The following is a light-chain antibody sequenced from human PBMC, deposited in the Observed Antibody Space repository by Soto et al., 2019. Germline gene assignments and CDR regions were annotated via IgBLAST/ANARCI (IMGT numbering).Light chain of an antibody. CDR2: GAS. CDR3: QQYGTSPQT. CDR1: QSVSSSR. J-gene: IGKJ5*01. Sequence: EIPLTQSPGTLSSSPGERATLSCRASQSVSSSRLAWYQQKPGQAPRLLIYGASSRAAGIPDRFSGRGSGTDFSLTIIRLEPEDFAVYYCQQYGTSPQTFGQGTRLEI. V-gene: IGKV3-20*01.